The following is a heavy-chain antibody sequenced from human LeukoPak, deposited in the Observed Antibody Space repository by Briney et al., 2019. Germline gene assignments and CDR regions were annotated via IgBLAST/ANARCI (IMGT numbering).Heavy chain of an antibody. CDR2: IYSGGST. CDR1: GFTVSSNY. D-gene: IGHD5-18*01. Sequence: GGSLRLSCAASGFTVSSNYMSWVRQAPGKGLEWVSVIYSGGSTYYADSVKCRFTISRDNSKNTLYLQMNSLRAEDTAVYYCASPDTAYYGMDVWGQGTTVTVSS. J-gene: IGHJ6*02. CDR3: ASPDTAYYGMDV. V-gene: IGHV3-66*01.